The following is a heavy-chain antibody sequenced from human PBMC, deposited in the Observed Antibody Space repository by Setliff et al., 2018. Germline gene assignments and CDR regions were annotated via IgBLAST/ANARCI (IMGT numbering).Heavy chain of an antibody. CDR3: ARDNPLDY. CDR2: IKQDGSDK. V-gene: IGHV3-7*01. J-gene: IGHJ4*02. Sequence: GGSLRLSCAASGFRFSIYAMSWVRQAPGKGLEWVANIKQDGSDKYYVDSVKGRFTISRDNAKNSLYLQMNSLRAEDTAVYYCARDNPLDYWGQGTLVTVSS. CDR1: GFRFSIYA.